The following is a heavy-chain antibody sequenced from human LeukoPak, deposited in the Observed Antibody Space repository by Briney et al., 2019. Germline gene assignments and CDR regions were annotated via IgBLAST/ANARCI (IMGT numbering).Heavy chain of an antibody. CDR2: IYPGDPHT. CDR3: ARIAATWYGGS. D-gene: IGHD2-15*01. J-gene: IGHJ4*02. V-gene: IGHV5-51*01. CDR1: GHSFINYW. Sequence: GESLKISCKGPGHSFINYWIAWVRQMPGKGLEWMGIIYPGDPHTRYSPSFQGQVTISADMSIDTAYLQWSSLRASDTAMYYCARIAATWYGGSWGQGTLVFVSS.